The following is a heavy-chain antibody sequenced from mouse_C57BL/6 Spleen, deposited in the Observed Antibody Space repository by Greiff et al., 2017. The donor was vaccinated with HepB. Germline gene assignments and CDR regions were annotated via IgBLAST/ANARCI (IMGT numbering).Heavy chain of an antibody. D-gene: IGHD1-1*01. Sequence: QVPLQQPGAELVRPGSSVKLSCKASGYTFTSYWMHWVKQRPIQGLEWIGNIDPSDSETHYNQKFKDKATLTVDKSSSTAYMQLSSLTSEDSAVYYCARPSGSSLFDYWGQGTTLTVSS. CDR3: ARPSGSSLFDY. J-gene: IGHJ2*01. V-gene: IGHV1-52*01. CDR2: IDPSDSET. CDR1: GYTFTSYW.